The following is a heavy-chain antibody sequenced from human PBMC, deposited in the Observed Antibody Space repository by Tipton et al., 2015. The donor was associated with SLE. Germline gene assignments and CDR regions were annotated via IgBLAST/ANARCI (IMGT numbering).Heavy chain of an antibody. V-gene: IGHV3-23*01. CDR2: ISDSGEST. J-gene: IGHJ4*02. Sequence: SLRLSCVGSGFTFRSYSVSWVRQAPGKGLEWVSAISDSGESTHYADSVKGRFTVSRDNSKNTLFLEMKSLRAEGTAVYYCATFTGWSSAWGQGTLVTVSS. CDR3: ATFTGWSSA. D-gene: IGHD6-25*01. CDR1: GFTFRSYS.